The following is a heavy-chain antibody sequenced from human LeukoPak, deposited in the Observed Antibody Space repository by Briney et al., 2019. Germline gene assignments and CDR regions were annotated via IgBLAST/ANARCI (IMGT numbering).Heavy chain of an antibody. CDR2: IGGDGNT. Sequence: GGSLRLSCAASGFTFSRNAMAWVRQAPGKGLEWVSGIGGDGNTHYADSVRGRFTISRDISKNTVSLQMSSLRAEDTAVCYCAKDILRWSFDSWGQGILVTVSS. CDR3: AKDILRWSFDS. D-gene: IGHD2-21*01. V-gene: IGHV3-23*01. CDR1: GFTFSRNA. J-gene: IGHJ4*02.